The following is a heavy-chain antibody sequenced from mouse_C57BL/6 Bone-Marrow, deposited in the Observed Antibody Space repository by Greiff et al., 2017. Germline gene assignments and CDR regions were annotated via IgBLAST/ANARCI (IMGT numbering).Heavy chain of an antibody. D-gene: IGHD3-2*02. J-gene: IGHJ3*01. V-gene: IGHV14-4*01. CDR2: IDPENGDT. CDR1: GFNIKDYY. Sequence: VQLQQSGAELVRPGASVKLSCTASGFNIKDYYMHWVKQRPEQGLEWIGWIDPENGDTEYASKFQGKATITADTSSNTAYLQLSSLTSEDTAVYYCRGSGTTWFAYWGQGTLVTVSA. CDR3: RGSGTTWFAY.